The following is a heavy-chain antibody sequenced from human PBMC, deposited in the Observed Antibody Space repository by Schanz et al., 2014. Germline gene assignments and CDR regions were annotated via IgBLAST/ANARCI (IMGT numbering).Heavy chain of an antibody. CDR3: ARDPYGKNSGDFDY. V-gene: IGHV1-2*02. J-gene: IGHJ4*02. CDR1: GYTFSAFY. CDR2: INPFTGDT. D-gene: IGHD4-17*01. Sequence: QVQLVQSGAEVKKPGASMTVSCKTSGYTFSAFYIHWVRQAPGRGLEWMGWINPFTGDTKLAQKFQGRVTMTRDKSITTAYMEMSGLTPDDTAVYFCARDPYGKNSGDFDYWGQGTLVTVSS.